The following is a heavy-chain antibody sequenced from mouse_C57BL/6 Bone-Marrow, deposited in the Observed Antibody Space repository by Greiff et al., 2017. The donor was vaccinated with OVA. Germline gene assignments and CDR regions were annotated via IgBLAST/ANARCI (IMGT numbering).Heavy chain of an antibody. CDR1: GYAFSSSW. Sequence: VQLQESGPELVKPGASVKISCKASGYAFSSSWMNWVKQRPGQGLEWIGRIYPGDGDTNYNGKFKGKATLTADKSSSTAYMQLSSLTSEDSAVYFCARHGDGYYASYIDYGGQGTTLTGSS. CDR3: ARHGDGYYASYIDY. J-gene: IGHJ2*01. CDR2: IYPGDGDT. V-gene: IGHV1-82*01. D-gene: IGHD2-3*01.